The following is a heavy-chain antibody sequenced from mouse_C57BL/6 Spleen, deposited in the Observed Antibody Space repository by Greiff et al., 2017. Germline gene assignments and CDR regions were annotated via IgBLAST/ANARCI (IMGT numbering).Heavy chain of an antibody. CDR1: GYAFSSYW. J-gene: IGHJ1*03. D-gene: IGHD1-1*01. CDR2: IYPGDGDT. V-gene: IGHV1-80*01. CDR3: ARSDYGSSHWYFDV. Sequence: VQLQQSGAELVKPGASVKISCKASGYAFSSYWMNWVKQRPGKGLEWIGQIYPGDGDTNYNRKFKGKATLTADKSSSTAYMQLSSLTSEDSAVYFCARSDYGSSHWYFDVWGTGTTVTVSS.